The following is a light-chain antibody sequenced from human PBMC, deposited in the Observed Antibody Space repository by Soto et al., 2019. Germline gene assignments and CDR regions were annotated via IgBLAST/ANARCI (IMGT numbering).Light chain of an antibody. CDR1: LSLYNN. Sequence: IVTTQSPATPSVSPGERATLSCRASLSLYNNLAWYQQKPGQAPRLLIYGASTRAAGIPSRFSGSGSGTDFTLTISSLQSEDFAVYYCQQYNNWWTFGQGTKVDIK. V-gene: IGKV3-15*01. J-gene: IGKJ1*01. CDR2: GAS. CDR3: QQYNNWWT.